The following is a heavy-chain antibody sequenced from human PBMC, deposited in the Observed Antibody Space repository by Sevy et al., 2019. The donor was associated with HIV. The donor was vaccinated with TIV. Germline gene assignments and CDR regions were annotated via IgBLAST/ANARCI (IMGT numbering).Heavy chain of an antibody. CDR3: AREPSLLYGSGSYPAY. CDR1: GFTFSSYG. V-gene: IGHV3-33*01. Sequence: GGSLRLSCAASGFTFSSYGMHWVRQAPGKGLEWVAVIWYDGSNIYYADSVKGRFTISRDNSKNTLYLQMNSLRAEDTAVYYCAREPSLLYGSGSYPAYWGQGTLVTVSS. CDR2: IWYDGSNI. J-gene: IGHJ4*02. D-gene: IGHD3-10*01.